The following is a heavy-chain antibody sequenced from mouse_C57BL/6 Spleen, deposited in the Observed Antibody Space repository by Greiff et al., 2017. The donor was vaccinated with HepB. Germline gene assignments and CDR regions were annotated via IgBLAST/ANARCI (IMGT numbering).Heavy chain of an antibody. V-gene: IGHV1-50*01. D-gene: IGHD4-1*02. Sequence: QVQLQQPGAELVKPGASVKLSCKASGYTFTSYWMQWVKQRPGQGLEWIGEIDPSDSYTNYNQKFKGKATLTVDTSSSTAYMQLSSLTSEDSAVYYCAPTGRKAPAYYAMDYWGQGTSVTVSS. CDR1: GYTFTSYW. J-gene: IGHJ4*01. CDR3: APTGRKAPAYYAMDY. CDR2: IDPSDSYT.